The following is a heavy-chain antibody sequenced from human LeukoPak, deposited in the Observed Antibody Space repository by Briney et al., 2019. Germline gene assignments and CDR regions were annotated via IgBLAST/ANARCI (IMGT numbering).Heavy chain of an antibody. V-gene: IGHV1-69*13. CDR3: ARQIIAEPDYFDY. D-gene: IGHD6-13*01. CDR2: IIPIFGTA. Sequence: SVKVSCKASGGTFSSYAISWVRQAPGQGLEWMGGIIPIFGTANYAQKFQGRVTITADESTSTAYMELSSLRSEDTAVYYCARQIIAEPDYFDYWGQGTLVAVSS. CDR1: GGTFSSYA. J-gene: IGHJ4*02.